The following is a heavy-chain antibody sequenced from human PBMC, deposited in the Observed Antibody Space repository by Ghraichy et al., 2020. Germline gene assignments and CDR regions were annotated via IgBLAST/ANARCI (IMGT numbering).Heavy chain of an antibody. CDR1: GGSISSYY. CDR2: MYYTGST. V-gene: IGHV4-59*01. CDR3: GRDHPPAI. J-gene: IGHJ3*02. Sequence: SETLSLTCTVSGGSISSYYWSWIRQPPGKGLEWIGYMYYTGSTYLHPSLKGRVTLSVDTSKNQFSLKLTSMTAADTAVYYCGRDHPPAIWGQGTMVTVSS.